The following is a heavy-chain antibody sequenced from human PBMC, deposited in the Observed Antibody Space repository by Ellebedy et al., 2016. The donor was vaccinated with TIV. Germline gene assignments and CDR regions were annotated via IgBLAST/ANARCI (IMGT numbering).Heavy chain of an antibody. J-gene: IGHJ4*02. Sequence: PGGSLRLSCAASGFTFSAYAMSWVRQAPGKGLEWVASINDRGDSTIYADYVQGRFTFSRDNSKNTLYLQMSSLRVEDTAVYFCAKAGPIVYSTRRGLLDWGQGTLVTVSS. D-gene: IGHD2-2*01. CDR2: INDRGDST. CDR3: AKAGPIVYSTRRGLLD. V-gene: IGHV3-23*01. CDR1: GFTFSAYA.